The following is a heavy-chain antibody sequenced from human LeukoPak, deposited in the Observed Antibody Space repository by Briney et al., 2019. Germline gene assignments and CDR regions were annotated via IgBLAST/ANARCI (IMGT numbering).Heavy chain of an antibody. V-gene: IGHV4-59*08. CDR2: IYYSGST. CDR1: GGSISSYY. J-gene: IGHJ5*02. Sequence: PSETLSLTCTVSGGSISSYYWSWIRQPPGKGLEWIGYIYYSGSTNYNPSLKSRVTISVDTSKNQFSLKLSSVTAADTAVYYCARAGVIAVAGDWFDPWGQGTLVTVSS. CDR3: ARAGVIAVAGDWFDP. D-gene: IGHD6-19*01.